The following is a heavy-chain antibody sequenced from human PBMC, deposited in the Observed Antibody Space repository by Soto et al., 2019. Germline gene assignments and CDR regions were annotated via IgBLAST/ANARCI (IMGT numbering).Heavy chain of an antibody. CDR3: AKGTYYYYGMDV. Sequence: GGSLRLSCAASGFTFSSYSMNWVRQAPGKGLEWVSSISSSSSYIYYADSVKGRFTISRDNAKNSLYLQMNSLRAEDTAVYYCAKGTYYYYGMDVWGQGTTVTVSS. V-gene: IGHV3-21*01. D-gene: IGHD3-10*01. CDR2: ISSSSSYI. CDR1: GFTFSSYS. J-gene: IGHJ6*02.